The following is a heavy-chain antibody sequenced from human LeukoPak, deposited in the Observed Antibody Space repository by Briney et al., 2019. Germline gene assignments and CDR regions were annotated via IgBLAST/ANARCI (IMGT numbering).Heavy chain of an antibody. J-gene: IGHJ5*02. CDR3: ARRGYSYGSDNWFDP. V-gene: IGHV3-30-3*01. D-gene: IGHD5-18*01. CDR1: GFTFSSYA. CDR2: ISYDGSNK. Sequence: GGSLRLSCAASGFTFSSYAMHWVRQAPGKGLEWVAVISYDGSNKYYADSVKGRFTISRDNSKNTLYLQMNSLRAVDTAVYYCARRGYSYGSDNWFDPWGQGTLVTVSS.